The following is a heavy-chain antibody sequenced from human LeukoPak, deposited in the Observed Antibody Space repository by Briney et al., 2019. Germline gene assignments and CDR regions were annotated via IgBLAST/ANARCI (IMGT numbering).Heavy chain of an antibody. J-gene: IGHJ4*02. Sequence: GGSLRLSCAASGFTFSDHYMSWIRQAPGKGLEWVSYISGSSHYTNTADSVKGRFTISRDNAKNSLYLQMNSLRTEDTAVYYCAGVTLYGESALDYWGQGTLVTVSS. V-gene: IGHV3-11*06. CDR1: GFTFSDHY. D-gene: IGHD4-17*01. CDR3: AGVTLYGESALDY. CDR2: ISGSSHYT.